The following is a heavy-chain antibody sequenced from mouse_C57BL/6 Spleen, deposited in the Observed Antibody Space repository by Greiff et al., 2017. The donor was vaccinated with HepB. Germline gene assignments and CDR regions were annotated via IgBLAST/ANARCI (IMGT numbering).Heavy chain of an antibody. J-gene: IGHJ3*01. V-gene: IGHV1-5*01. CDR2: IYPGNSDT. CDR1: GYTFTSYW. Sequence: EVQLQQSGTVLARPGASVKMSCKTSGYTFTSYWMHWVKQRPGQGLEWIGAIYPGNSDTSYNQKFKGKAKLTAVTSASTAYMELSSLTNEDSAVYYCTREGGLRRDWFAYWGQGTLVTVSA. D-gene: IGHD2-4*01. CDR3: TREGGLRRDWFAY.